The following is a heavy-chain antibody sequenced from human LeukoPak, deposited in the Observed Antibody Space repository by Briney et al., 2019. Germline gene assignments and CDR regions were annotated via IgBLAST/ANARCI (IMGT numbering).Heavy chain of an antibody. J-gene: IGHJ2*01. CDR3: AGVVAGGSCCKYWYFDL. Sequence: PSETLSLTCAVSGGSISSGGYSWSWIRQPPGKGLEWIGYIYHSGSTYYNPSLKSRVTISVDRSKNQFSLKLSSVTAADTAVYYCAGVVAGGSCCKYWYFDLWGRGTLVTVSS. CDR2: IYHSGST. V-gene: IGHV4-30-2*01. CDR1: GGSISSGGYS. D-gene: IGHD2-15*01.